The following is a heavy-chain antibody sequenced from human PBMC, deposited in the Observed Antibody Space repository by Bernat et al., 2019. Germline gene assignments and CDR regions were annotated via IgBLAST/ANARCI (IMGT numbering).Heavy chain of an antibody. Sequence: EVQLVESGGGLVQPGGSLRLSCAASGFTFSSYSMNWVRQAPGKGLEWVSYISSSSSTIYYADSVKGRFTISRDNAKNSLYLHMNSLRAEDTAVYYCAREPVRGPNQPLNAFDIWGQGTMVTVSS. CDR3: AREPVRGPNQPLNAFDI. D-gene: IGHD3-10*01. CDR1: GFTFSSYS. V-gene: IGHV3-48*01. CDR2: ISSSSSTI. J-gene: IGHJ3*02.